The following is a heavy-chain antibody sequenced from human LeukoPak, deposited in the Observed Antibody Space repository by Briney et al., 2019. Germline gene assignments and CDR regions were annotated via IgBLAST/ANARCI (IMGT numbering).Heavy chain of an antibody. CDR2: ISSRSSYI. CDR3: ARVSPNTVTTLQYFDY. D-gene: IGHD4-17*01. V-gene: IGHV3-21*01. CDR1: GFTFSNYT. J-gene: IGHJ4*02. Sequence: GGPLRLSCAASGFTFSNYTMNWVRQAPAQGLEWVSSISSRSSYIYYADSLKGRFTISRDNAKNSLYLQMNSLRAEDTAVYYCARVSPNTVTTLQYFDYWGQGTLVTVSS.